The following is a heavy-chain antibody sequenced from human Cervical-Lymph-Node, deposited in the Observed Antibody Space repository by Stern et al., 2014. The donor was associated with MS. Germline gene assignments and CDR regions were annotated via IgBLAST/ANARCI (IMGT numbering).Heavy chain of an antibody. CDR1: EYTHNNYL. CDR3: AVRYCSGGRCYSVPDV. Sequence: VQLLQSGSEVKKPGASVKVSCKASEYTHNNYLIHWVRQAPGQRPDWMGVINPSGATNYAQKVQDRVTMTTDASTSTFYMELSRLISEDTAVYYCAVRYCSGGRCYSVPDVWGQGTTVIVSS. CDR2: INPSGAT. D-gene: IGHD2-15*01. V-gene: IGHV1-46*02. J-gene: IGHJ6*02.